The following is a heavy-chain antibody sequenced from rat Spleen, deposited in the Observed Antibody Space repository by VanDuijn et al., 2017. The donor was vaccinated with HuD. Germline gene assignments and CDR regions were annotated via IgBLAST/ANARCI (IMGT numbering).Heavy chain of an antibody. V-gene: IGHV3-3*01. Sequence: VQLQESGPGLVKPSQSLSLTCSVAAYSITSSYRWNWIRQFPGNKLEWMGYINSEGTTNYNPSLKSRISITRDTSKNQFFLQVNSVTTEDTATYYCARDNNYKAYWGQGVMVTVSS. CDR3: ARDNNYKAY. D-gene: IGHD1-10*01. CDR1: AYSITSSYR. CDR2: INSEGTT. J-gene: IGHJ2*01.